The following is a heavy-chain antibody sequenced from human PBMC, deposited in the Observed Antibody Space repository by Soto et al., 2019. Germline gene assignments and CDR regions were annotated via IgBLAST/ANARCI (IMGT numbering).Heavy chain of an antibody. Sequence: EVQLLESGGALVQPGGSLRLSCAASGFTFSDYAMTWVRQAPGKGLEWVSSISDSGSTTYYADSVKGRFTISRDNSNNTPYLQMNTLRAEDTAVYYCAKHQIAMIVVKIYFGAWGQGTTVTVSS. V-gene: IGHV3-23*01. J-gene: IGHJ3*01. CDR3: AKHQIAMIVVKIYFGA. D-gene: IGHD3-22*01. CDR1: GFTFSDYA. CDR2: ISDSGSTT.